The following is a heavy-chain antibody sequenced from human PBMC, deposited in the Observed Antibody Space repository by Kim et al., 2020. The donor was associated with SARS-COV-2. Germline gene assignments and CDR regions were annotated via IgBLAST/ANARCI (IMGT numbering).Heavy chain of an antibody. CDR3: AKDSAAAAGSYYYYYGMDV. V-gene: IGHV3-23*01. J-gene: IGHJ6*02. D-gene: IGHD6-13*01. Sequence: GRFTISRDNSKNTLYLQMNSRRAEDTAVYYCAKDSAAAAGSYYYYYGMDVWGQGTTVTVSS.